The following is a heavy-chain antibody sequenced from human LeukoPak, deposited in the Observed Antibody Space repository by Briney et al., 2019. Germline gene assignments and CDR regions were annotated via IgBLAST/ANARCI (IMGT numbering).Heavy chain of an antibody. CDR2: IGTGGDT. D-gene: IGHD3-10*01. CDR3: SRGPGGFDS. V-gene: IGHV3-13*04. Sequence: GGSLRLSCAASGFTFSSYDMHWVRQAXGEGREWVSDIGTGGDTYYSGAVKGRFNISREETKKNLYLQMNSLRAGDTAVYYCSRGPGGFDSWGQGTLVTVSS. J-gene: IGHJ4*02. CDR1: GFTFSSYD.